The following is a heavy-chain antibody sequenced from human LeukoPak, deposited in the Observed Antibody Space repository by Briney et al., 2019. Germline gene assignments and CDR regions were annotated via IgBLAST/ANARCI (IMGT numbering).Heavy chain of an antibody. CDR3: AGQPENTRGFY. Sequence: SETLSLTCTVSGGSITSTLYYWGWFRQSSGKGLEWIGSIYYSGSTYYNPSLKSRVTISVDTSKNQFSLRLTSVTAADTAVYFCAGQPENTRGFYWGQGTLVTVAS. J-gene: IGHJ1*01. V-gene: IGHV4-39*01. CDR1: GGSITSTLYY. CDR2: IYYSGST. D-gene: IGHD2-2*01.